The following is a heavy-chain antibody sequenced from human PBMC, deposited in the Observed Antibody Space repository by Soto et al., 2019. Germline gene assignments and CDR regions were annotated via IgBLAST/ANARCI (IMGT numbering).Heavy chain of an antibody. CDR2: IKNKPSGETT. D-gene: IGHD1-7*01. J-gene: IGHJ3*01. CDR3: TRGNYGAFHD. CDR1: GFTFSDEW. V-gene: IGHV3-15*07. Sequence: EVQLVESGGVLIKPGGSLRLSCAASGFTFSDEWMNWVRQAPGKGLEWVGRIKNKPSGETTNYAAPVKGRFTISRDDSEIRLHLQMNNLKTDDTAVYYCTRGNYGAFHDWGQGTLVTVSS.